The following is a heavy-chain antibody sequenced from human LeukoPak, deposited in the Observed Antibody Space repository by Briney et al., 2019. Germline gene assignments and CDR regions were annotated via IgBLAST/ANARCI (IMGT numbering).Heavy chain of an antibody. CDR2: IYYSGST. D-gene: IGHD5-12*01. Sequence: SETLSLTCTVSGGSISSSSYYWGWIRQPPGKGLEWTGSIYYSGSTYYNPSLKSRVTISVNTSKNQFSLKLSSVTAADTAVYYCARQDRDEKWLRFPSYSYGMDVWGQGTTVTVSS. CDR3: ARQDRDEKWLRFPSYSYGMDV. J-gene: IGHJ6*02. CDR1: GGSISSSSYY. V-gene: IGHV4-39*01.